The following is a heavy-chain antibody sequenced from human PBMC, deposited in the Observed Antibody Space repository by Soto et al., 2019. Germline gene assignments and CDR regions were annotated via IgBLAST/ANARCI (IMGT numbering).Heavy chain of an antibody. J-gene: IGHJ5*01. V-gene: IGHV1-69*13. Sequence: GASVKVSCKASAGTFSSYGINWVRQAPGHGLEWMGGLIPILGTPNYAQKFQDRVTITADESTSTAYMELSSLRSEDTAMYYCARDVRIGTTLRYWFDSWGQGTLVTVSS. D-gene: IGHD1-7*01. CDR1: AGTFSSYG. CDR3: ARDVRIGTTLRYWFDS. CDR2: LIPILGTP.